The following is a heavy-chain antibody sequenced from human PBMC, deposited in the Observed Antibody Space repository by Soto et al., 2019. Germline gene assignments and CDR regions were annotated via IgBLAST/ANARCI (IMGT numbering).Heavy chain of an antibody. D-gene: IGHD3-3*02. CDR3: ASPKIAFYNWFDP. V-gene: IGHV4-39*01. Sequence: SETLSLTCTVSGGSISSSSYYWGWIRQPPGKGPEWIGSIYYSGNTFYNPSLKSRVTISVDTSKNQFSLKLSSVTAADTAVYYCASPKIAFYNWFDPWGQGTLVTVSS. CDR2: IYYSGNT. J-gene: IGHJ5*02. CDR1: GGSISSSSYY.